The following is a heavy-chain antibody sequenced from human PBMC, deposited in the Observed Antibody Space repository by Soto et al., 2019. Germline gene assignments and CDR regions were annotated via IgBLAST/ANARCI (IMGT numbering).Heavy chain of an antibody. CDR3: ARGGSVGETYYYYGMDV. D-gene: IGHD1-26*01. Sequence: QVQLQESGPGLVKPSQTLSLTCTVSGGSISSGGYYWSWIRQHPGQGLEWVGYIYYSGSTYYNPSLKSRVTISVDTSKNQFSLKLSSVTAADTAVYYCARGGSVGETYYYYGMDVWGQGTTVTVSS. J-gene: IGHJ6*02. CDR1: GGSISSGGYY. CDR2: IYYSGST. V-gene: IGHV4-31*03.